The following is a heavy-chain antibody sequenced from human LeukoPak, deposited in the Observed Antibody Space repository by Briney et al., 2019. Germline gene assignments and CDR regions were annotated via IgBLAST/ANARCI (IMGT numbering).Heavy chain of an antibody. V-gene: IGHV3-23*01. D-gene: IGHD1-26*01. CDR3: ARGRYSGSYLLDY. CDR1: GFTFSSYA. Sequence: GGSLRLSCAASGFTFSSYAMSWVRQAPGKGLEWVSAIKGRFTISRDNSKNTLYLQMNSLRAEDTALYYCARGRYSGSYLLDYWGQGTLVTVSS. CDR2: I. J-gene: IGHJ4*02.